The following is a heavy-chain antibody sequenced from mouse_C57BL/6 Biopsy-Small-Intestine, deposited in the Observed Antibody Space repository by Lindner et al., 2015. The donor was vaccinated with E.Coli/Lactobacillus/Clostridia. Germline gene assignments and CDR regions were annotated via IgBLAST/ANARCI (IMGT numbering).Heavy chain of an antibody. CDR2: STLAKGNT. J-gene: IGHJ3*01. Sequence: VKVSCKASGYTFNSYAIHWVRQAPDRGLSGWAGSTLAKGNTKYSQKLQGRATITWVTSATTAYMELSSLRSEDTAVYYCASTIAVVLNPFEIWGQGTMVTVSS. D-gene: IGHD1-3*01. V-gene: IGHV1-84*02. CDR1: GYTFNSYA. CDR3: ASTIAVVLNPFEI.